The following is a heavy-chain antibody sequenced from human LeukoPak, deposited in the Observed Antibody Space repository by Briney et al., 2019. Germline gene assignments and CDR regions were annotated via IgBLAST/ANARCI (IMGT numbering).Heavy chain of an antibody. V-gene: IGHV3-11*04. CDR2: MSSSGSTI. Sequence: GGSLRLSCEGSGFSFSDDYMSWLRQVPGKGLEWVSYMSSSGSTIFYADSVKGRFNISRDNAKKSLYLQMNSLRVEDTAVYYCARALGPIEYWGRGTLVTVSS. J-gene: IGHJ4*02. D-gene: IGHD3-10*01. CDR3: ARALGPIEY. CDR1: GFSFSDDY.